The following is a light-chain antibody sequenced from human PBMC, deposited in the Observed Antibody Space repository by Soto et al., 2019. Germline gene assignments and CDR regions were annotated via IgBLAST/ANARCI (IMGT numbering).Light chain of an antibody. Sequence: QSVLTQPASVSGSPGQSITISCTGTSSDVGGYNYVSWYQQHPGKAPKLMIYDVGDRPSGVSYRFSGSKSGNTASLTISGLQAADEADYFCSSYTSSMTNVFGSGTKVTV. CDR2: DVG. CDR1: SSDVGGYNY. CDR3: SSYTSSMTNV. J-gene: IGLJ1*01. V-gene: IGLV2-14*01.